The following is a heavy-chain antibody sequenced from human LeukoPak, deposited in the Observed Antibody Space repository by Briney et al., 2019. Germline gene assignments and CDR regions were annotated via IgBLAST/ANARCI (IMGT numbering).Heavy chain of an antibody. J-gene: IGHJ4*02. Sequence: PGGSLRLSCAASGFTFNNYAMTWVRQAPGEGLQWVSSVISNGGSTYHADSVKGRFTISRDISKNTLYLQMNSLRAEDTAVYYCAAHIVLMVYAIRGFDYWGQGTLVTVSS. V-gene: IGHV3-23*01. CDR2: VISNGGST. D-gene: IGHD2-8*01. CDR1: GFTFNNYA. CDR3: AAHIVLMVYAIRGFDY.